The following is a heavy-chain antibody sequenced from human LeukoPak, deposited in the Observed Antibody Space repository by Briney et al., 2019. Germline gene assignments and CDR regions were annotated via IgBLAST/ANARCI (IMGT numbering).Heavy chain of an antibody. J-gene: IGHJ4*02. D-gene: IGHD5-12*01. Sequence: PGGSLRLSCAASGFTFSSYAMSWVRQAPGKGLEWVSAISGSGGSTYYADSVKGRFTISRDNSKNTLYLQMNSLRAEDTAVYYCAKDGTGLYSGYDPYYFDYWGQGTLVTVSS. V-gene: IGHV3-23*01. CDR3: AKDGTGLYSGYDPYYFDY. CDR1: GFTFSSYA. CDR2: ISGSGGST.